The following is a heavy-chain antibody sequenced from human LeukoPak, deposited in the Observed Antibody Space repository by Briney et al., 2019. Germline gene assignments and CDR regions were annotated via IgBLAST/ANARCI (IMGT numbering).Heavy chain of an antibody. CDR1: GFTFSGYA. CDR3: AKGGIMVVAATPEAFDI. Sequence: PGGSLRLSCAASGFTFSGYAMSWVRQAPGKGLEWVSAISGSGGSTYYADSVKGRFTISRDNSKNTLYLQMNSLRAEDTAVYYCAKGGIMVVAATPEAFDIWGQGTMVTVSS. J-gene: IGHJ3*02. CDR2: ISGSGGST. V-gene: IGHV3-23*01. D-gene: IGHD2-15*01.